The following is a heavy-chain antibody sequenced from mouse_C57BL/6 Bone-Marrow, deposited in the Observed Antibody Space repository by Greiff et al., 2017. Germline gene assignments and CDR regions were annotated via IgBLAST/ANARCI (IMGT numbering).Heavy chain of an antibody. V-gene: IGHV5-17*01. CDR3: ARRRPYAMGY. CDR1: GFTFSDYG. Sequence: EVHLVGSGGGLMKPGGSLKLSCAASGFTFSDYGMHWVRQAPEKGLEWVAYISSGSRTIYYADPVKGRFPIPRDNAKNTLFLQITSLRSEDTAMYYWARRRPYAMGYWGQGT. J-gene: IGHJ4*01. CDR2: ISSGSRTI.